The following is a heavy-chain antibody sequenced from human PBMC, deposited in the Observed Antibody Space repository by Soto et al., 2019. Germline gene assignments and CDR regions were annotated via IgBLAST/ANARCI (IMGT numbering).Heavy chain of an antibody. Sequence: VQLVETGGGLIQPGGSLRLSCAASGFTVSSNYMSWVRQAPGKGLEWVSVIYSGGSTYYADSVKGRFTISRDNSKNTLYLQMNSLRAEDTAVYYCARDFRDLFTHDAFDIWGQGTMVTVSS. CDR1: GFTVSSNY. V-gene: IGHV3-53*02. D-gene: IGHD3-10*01. CDR3: ARDFRDLFTHDAFDI. CDR2: IYSGGST. J-gene: IGHJ3*02.